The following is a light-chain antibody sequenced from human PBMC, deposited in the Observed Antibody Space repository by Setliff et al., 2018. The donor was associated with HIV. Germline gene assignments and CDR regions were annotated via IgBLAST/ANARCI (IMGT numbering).Light chain of an antibody. J-gene: IGLJ1*01. CDR1: GSDVGGYNY. CDR2: EVS. V-gene: IGLV2-14*01. CDR3: SSYAISNTLP. Sequence: QSVLTQPASVSGSPGQSITISCTGTGSDVGGYNYFSWYQQHPGKAPKLIIYEVSNRPSGISNRFSGSKSGNTASLTISGLQAEDEADYYCSSYAISNTLPFGTGTKVTVL.